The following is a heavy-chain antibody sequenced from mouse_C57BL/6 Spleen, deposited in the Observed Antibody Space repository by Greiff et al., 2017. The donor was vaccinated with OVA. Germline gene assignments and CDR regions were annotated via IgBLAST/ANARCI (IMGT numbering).Heavy chain of an antibody. D-gene: IGHD1-1*01. CDR3: ARSYYGSSNYFDY. J-gene: IGHJ2*01. CDR1: GYTFTSYW. V-gene: IGHV1-55*01. Sequence: QVQLQQPGAELVKPGASVKMSCKASGYTFTSYWITWVKQRPGQGLEWIGDIYPGSGSTNYNEKFKSKATLTVDTSSSTAYMQLSSMTSEDSAVYYCARSYYGSSNYFDYWGQGTTLTVSS. CDR2: IYPGSGST.